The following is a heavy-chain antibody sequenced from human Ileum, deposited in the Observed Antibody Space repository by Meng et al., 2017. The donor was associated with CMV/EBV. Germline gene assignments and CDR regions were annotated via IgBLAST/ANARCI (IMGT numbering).Heavy chain of an antibody. CDR3: VGVGAP. CDR2: IYASGST. V-gene: IGHV3-66*01. CDR1: GFIVSSTY. D-gene: IGHD1-26*01. J-gene: IGHJ4*02. Sequence: QWVESGVGLVPPGGSLRLSCEAAGFIVSSTYMTWVRQAPGKGLEWVSVIYASGSTFYADSVKGRFTISRDNSENTLFLQMSSLRVEDTAVYYCVGVGAPGGQGTLVTVSS.